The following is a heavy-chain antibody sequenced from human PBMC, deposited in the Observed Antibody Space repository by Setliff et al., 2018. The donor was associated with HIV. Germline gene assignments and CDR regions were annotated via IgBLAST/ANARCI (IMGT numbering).Heavy chain of an antibody. CDR2: IYHSGST. V-gene: IGHV4-38-2*01. Sequence: LSLTCAVSGYSISSASYWGWIRQPPGKGLEWIGSIYHSGSTYYNPSLKSRVTISLDTSRNQFSLKLSSVTAADTAVYYCARRPQYYFDSRGRITGWFDPWGQGTLVTVSS. CDR3: ARRPQYYFDSRGRITGWFDP. J-gene: IGHJ5*02. CDR1: GYSISSASY. D-gene: IGHD3-22*01.